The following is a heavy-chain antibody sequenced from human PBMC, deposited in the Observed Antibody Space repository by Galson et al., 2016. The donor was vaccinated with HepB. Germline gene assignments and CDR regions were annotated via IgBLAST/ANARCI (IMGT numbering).Heavy chain of an antibody. D-gene: IGHD1-14*01. V-gene: IGHV1-3*01. CDR1: GYTFTSYR. J-gene: IGHJ6*02. Sequence: SVKVSCKASGYTFTSYRILWVRQAPGQSLEWMGWINVGNSITKYSEKVQGRVTITSDTSASTVHMALSSLISGDTAVYYCARDGEPLYDYGMDVWGQGTTVIVSS. CDR2: INVGNSIT. CDR3: ARDGEPLYDYGMDV.